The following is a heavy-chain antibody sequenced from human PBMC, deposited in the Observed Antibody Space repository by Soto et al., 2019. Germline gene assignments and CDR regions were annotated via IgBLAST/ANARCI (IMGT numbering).Heavy chain of an antibody. CDR2: ISNDATPT. V-gene: IGHV3-74*01. Sequence: EVQLVESGGGLVQPGGSLRLSCAASGFTFSSYWMHWVRQAPGKGLVWVSLISNDATPTTYADAVKGRFTISRDNAKNTLYLQMNSLRAEDTAVYYCARGRSGSPLIFDYWGQGTLVTVSS. D-gene: IGHD1-26*01. CDR1: GFTFSSYW. CDR3: ARGRSGSPLIFDY. J-gene: IGHJ4*02.